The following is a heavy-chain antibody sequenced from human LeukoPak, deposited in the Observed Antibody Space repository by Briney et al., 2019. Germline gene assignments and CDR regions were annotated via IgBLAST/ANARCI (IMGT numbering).Heavy chain of an antibody. CDR1: GFTFSSHA. V-gene: IGHV3-23*01. CDR3: ANEVRPNDY. CDR2: IDISGGST. Sequence: PGGSLRLSCVASGFTFSSHAMCWVRQAPGKGLEWVASIDISGGSTYYEDSVQGRFTISRDNSKNTLYSEMNSLRVEDTALYYCANEVRPNDYWGQGTLVTVSS. J-gene: IGHJ4*02. D-gene: IGHD1-1*01.